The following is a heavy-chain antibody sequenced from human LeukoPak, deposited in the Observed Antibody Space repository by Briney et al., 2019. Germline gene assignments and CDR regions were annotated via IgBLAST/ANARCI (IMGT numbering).Heavy chain of an antibody. D-gene: IGHD1-26*01. CDR3: ARPIYSGSYRHAFDI. CDR1: GGSISSSSYY. J-gene: IGHJ3*02. CDR2: IYYSGST. V-gene: IGHV4-39*01. Sequence: SETLSLTCTVSGGSISSSSYYWGWIRQPPGKGLEWIGRIYYSGSTYYNPSLKSRVTISVDTSKNQISLKLSSVTAADTAVYYCARPIYSGSYRHAFDIWGQGTMVTVSS.